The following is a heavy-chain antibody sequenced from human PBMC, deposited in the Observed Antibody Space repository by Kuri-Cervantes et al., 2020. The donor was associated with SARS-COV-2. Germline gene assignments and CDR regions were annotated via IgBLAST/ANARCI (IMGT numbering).Heavy chain of an antibody. D-gene: IGHD4-11*01. Sequence: GGSLRLSCAASGFTFSSYGMHWVRQAPGKGLEWVAIISYDTTNKYYADSVKGRFTVSRDDSKSTVYLQMNSLRPEDTALYYCAKPFHDYSDYGGAFDMWGPGTVVTVSS. CDR1: GFTFSSYG. CDR2: ISYDTTNK. V-gene: IGHV3-30*18. CDR3: AKPFHDYSDYGGAFDM. J-gene: IGHJ3*02.